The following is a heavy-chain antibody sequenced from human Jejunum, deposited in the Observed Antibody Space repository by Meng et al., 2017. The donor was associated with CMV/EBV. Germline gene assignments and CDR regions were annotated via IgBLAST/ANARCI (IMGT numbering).Heavy chain of an antibody. Sequence: VPGGPITSSYWWSWVRQPPGKGLEWIGESYHMGSTNYNPSLKSRVTISVDKSKNQFSLKLSSVTAADTAIYYCAREVVNSDFDYWGQGTRVTVSS. J-gene: IGHJ4*02. CDR2: SYHMGST. V-gene: IGHV4-4*02. CDR1: GGPITSSYW. D-gene: IGHD2-21*01. CDR3: AREVVNSDFDY.